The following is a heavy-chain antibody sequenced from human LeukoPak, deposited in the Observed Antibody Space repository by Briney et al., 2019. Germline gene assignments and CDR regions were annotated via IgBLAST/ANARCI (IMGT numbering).Heavy chain of an antibody. CDR2: IFYSGST. V-gene: IGHV4-39*07. D-gene: IGHD3-9*01. CDR3: ARGYYDILTGPEGDYYYMDV. J-gene: IGHJ6*03. CDR1: GVSISSSSYY. Sequence: SETLSLTCTVSGVSISSSSYYWGWIRQPPGKGLEWIGYIFYSGSTYYSPSLKSRVTISVDTSKNQFSLNLISVTAADTAVYYCARGYYDILTGPEGDYYYMDVWGKGTTVTISS.